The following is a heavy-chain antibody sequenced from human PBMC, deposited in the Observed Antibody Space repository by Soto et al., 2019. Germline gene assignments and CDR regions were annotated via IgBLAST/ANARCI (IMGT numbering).Heavy chain of an antibody. J-gene: IGHJ6*02. Sequence: ESGGGVVQPGRSLRLSCAASGFTFSSYAMHWVRQAPGKGLEWVAVISYDGSNKYYADSVKGRFTISRDNSKNTLYLQMNSLRAEDTAVYYCARWSKARYGMDVWGQGTTATVSS. V-gene: IGHV3-30-3*01. CDR1: GFTFSSYA. CDR2: ISYDGSNK. CDR3: ARWSKARYGMDV.